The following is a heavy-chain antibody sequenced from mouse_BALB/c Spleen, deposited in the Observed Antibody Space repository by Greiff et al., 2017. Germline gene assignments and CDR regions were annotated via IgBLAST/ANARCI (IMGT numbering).Heavy chain of an antibody. V-gene: IGHV1-55*01. CDR1: GYNFTSYW. Sequence: VQLQQPGAELVKPGTSVKLSCKASGYNFTSYWINWVKLRPGQGLEWIGDIYPGSGSTNYNEKFKSKATLTVDTSSSTAYMQLSSLASEDSALYYCARARDHGFAYWGQGTLVAVSA. CDR2: IYPGSGST. J-gene: IGHJ3*01. CDR3: ARARDHGFAY. D-gene: IGHD3-3*01.